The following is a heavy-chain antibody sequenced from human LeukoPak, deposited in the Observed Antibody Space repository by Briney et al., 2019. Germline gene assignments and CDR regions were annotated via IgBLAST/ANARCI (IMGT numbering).Heavy chain of an antibody. V-gene: IGHV3-73*01. CDR1: GFTFSGCA. Sequence: GGSLRLSCAASGFTFSGCAMHWVRQASGKGLEWVGRIRSKSKDYATAYAASVKGRFTISRDDSYNTACLQMNSLKTEDTAVYYCARALEVTWFDSWGQGILVTVSS. CDR2: IRSKSKDYAT. D-gene: IGHD3-22*01. J-gene: IGHJ5*01. CDR3: ARALEVTWFDS.